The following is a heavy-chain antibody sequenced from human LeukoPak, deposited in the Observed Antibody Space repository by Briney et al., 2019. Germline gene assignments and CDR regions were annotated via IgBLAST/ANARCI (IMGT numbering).Heavy chain of an antibody. Sequence: SETLSLTCTVSGGSISPYFWSWIRQPPGKGLEWIGYISHTGSTNYNPSLKSRVTISVDTSKKQFSLQMTSVTAADTAVYYCARDDYRGVTNFDPWGQGTLVTVSS. J-gene: IGHJ5*02. CDR3: ARDDYRGVTNFDP. CDR2: ISHTGST. V-gene: IGHV4-59*01. D-gene: IGHD3-10*01. CDR1: GGSISPYF.